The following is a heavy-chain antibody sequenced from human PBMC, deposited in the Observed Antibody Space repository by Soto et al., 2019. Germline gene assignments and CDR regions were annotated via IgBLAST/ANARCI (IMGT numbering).Heavy chain of an antibody. CDR2: VSSSSSTI. J-gene: IGHJ5*02. D-gene: IGHD1-26*01. CDR3: ARDGGSLNWFDP. CDR1: GFTFSSYS. Sequence: EVQLVESGGGLVQPGGSLRLSCAASGFTFSSYSMNWVRQDPGKGLEWVSYVSSSSSTIYYAASVKGRFTISRDNAKNSLYLQMNSLGDEDTAVYYCARDGGSLNWFDPWGQGTLVTVSS. V-gene: IGHV3-48*02.